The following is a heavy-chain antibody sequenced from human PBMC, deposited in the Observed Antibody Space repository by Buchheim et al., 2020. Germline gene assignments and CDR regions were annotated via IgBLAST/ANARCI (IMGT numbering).Heavy chain of an antibody. Sequence: QVQLQESGPGLVKPSETLSLTCTVSGYSISSGYYWGWIRQPPGKGLEWIGSIYRSGSTYYNPSLKSRVTVSVDTSTTQYSLKLTSVTAADTAVYYCARVVTTSPLFHFDYWGQGTL. CDR3: ARVVTTSPLFHFDY. D-gene: IGHD1-14*01. CDR1: GYSISSGYY. V-gene: IGHV4-38-2*02. J-gene: IGHJ4*02. CDR2: IYRSGST.